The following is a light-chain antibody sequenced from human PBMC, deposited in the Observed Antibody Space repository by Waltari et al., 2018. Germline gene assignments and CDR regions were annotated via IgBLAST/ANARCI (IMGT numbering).Light chain of an antibody. V-gene: IGKV1-13*02. Sequence: AIQLTQSPSSLSASVGDRVTIACRASQDINSDLAWYQQKPGKAPKPLIYYASSLQSGVPSRFSGSGSGTDFTLTISSLQPEDFATYHCQHFKTYPITFGQGTRLEIK. CDR3: QHFKTYPIT. CDR1: QDINSD. CDR2: YAS. J-gene: IGKJ5*01.